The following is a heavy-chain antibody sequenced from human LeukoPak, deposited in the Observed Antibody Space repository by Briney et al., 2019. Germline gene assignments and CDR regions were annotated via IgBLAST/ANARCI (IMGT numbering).Heavy chain of an antibody. CDR1: GYSFTSHY. D-gene: IGHD4-23*01. V-gene: IGHV1-46*01. J-gene: IGHJ5*02. Sequence: ASVKVSCKASGYSFTSHYMHWVRQAPGQGLEWMGLINPRGTSTIYAGKFQGRIIMTRDMSTTTDYMELSSLKSDDTAVYYCARDNSIHERGWWFDPWGQGTLVTVSS. CDR3: ARDNSIHERGWWFDP. CDR2: INPRGTST.